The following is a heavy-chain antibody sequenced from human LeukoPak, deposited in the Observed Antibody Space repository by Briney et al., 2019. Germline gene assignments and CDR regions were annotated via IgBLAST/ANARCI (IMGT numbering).Heavy chain of an antibody. V-gene: IGHV1-18*04. CDR3: ARVKFTPTPGYDILTGYSGTGGAFDI. D-gene: IGHD3-9*01. CDR1: GYTFTSYG. Sequence: AASVKVSCKASGYTFTSYGSSWVRQAPGQGLEWMGWIRAYNGNTNYAQKLQVRVTMTTDTSTSTAYMELRSLRSDDTAVYYCARVKFTPTPGYDILTGYSGTGGAFDIWGQGTMVTVSS. CDR2: IRAYNGNT. J-gene: IGHJ3*02.